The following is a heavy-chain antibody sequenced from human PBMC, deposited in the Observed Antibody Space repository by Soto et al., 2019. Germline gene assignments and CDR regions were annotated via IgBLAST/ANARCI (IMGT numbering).Heavy chain of an antibody. J-gene: IGHJ4*02. Sequence: QVQLVESGGGVVQPGRSLRLSCAASGFTFSSYGMHWVRQAPGKGLEWVAVISYDGSNKYYADSVKGRFTISRDNSKNTLYLQMNSLRAEDTAVYYCAKTGNYGSGVAYFDYWGQGTLVTVSS. CDR3: AKTGNYGSGVAYFDY. CDR1: GFTFSSYG. CDR2: ISYDGSNK. D-gene: IGHD3-10*01. V-gene: IGHV3-30*18.